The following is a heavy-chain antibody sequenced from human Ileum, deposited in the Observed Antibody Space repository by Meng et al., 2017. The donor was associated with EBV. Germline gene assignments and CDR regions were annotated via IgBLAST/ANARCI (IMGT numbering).Heavy chain of an antibody. V-gene: IGHV6-1*01. Sequence: HVQESGPRLVQPSQRLSLSCVISGDSVSSDKTAWNWIRQSPSRGLEWLGRTYRRSRWYYDYALSVKSRINISPDTSKNQVSLQLNSVTDEDTGIYYCATSRIAKFDRWGQGTLVTVSS. CDR2: TYRRSRWYY. CDR1: GDSVSSDKTA. J-gene: IGHJ5*02. CDR3: ATSRIAKFDR.